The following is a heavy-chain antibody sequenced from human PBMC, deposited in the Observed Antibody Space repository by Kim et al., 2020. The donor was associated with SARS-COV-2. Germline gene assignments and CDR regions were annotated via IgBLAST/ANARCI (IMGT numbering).Heavy chain of an antibody. CDR2: ISSNGGST. Sequence: GGSLRLSCSASGFTFSSYAMHWVRQAPGKGLEYVSAISSNGGSTYYADSVKGRFTISRDNSKNTLYLQMSSLRAEDTAVYYCVKGGGSYYSDAFDIWGQGTMVTVSS. J-gene: IGHJ3*02. V-gene: IGHV3-64D*06. CDR1: GFTFSSYA. CDR3: VKGGGSYYSDAFDI. D-gene: IGHD1-26*01.